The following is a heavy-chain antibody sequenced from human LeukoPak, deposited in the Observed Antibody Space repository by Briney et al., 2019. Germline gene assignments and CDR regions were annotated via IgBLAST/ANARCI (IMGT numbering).Heavy chain of an antibody. CDR1: GGSISSGSYY. Sequence: PSETLSLTCTVYGGSISSGSYYWSLIRQPAGKGLEWIGRIYTSGSTNYNPSLKSRVTISVDTSKNQFSLKLSSVTAADTAVYYCAREGYSYGSNWFDPWGQGTLVTVSS. CDR3: AREGYSYGSNWFDP. V-gene: IGHV4-61*02. D-gene: IGHD5-18*01. CDR2: IYTSGST. J-gene: IGHJ5*02.